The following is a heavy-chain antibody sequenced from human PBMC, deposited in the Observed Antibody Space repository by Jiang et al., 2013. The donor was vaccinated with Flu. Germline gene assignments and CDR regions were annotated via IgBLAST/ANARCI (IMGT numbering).Heavy chain of an antibody. Sequence: QTLSLTCAISGDSVSSNSAAWNWIRQSPSRGLEWLGRTYYRSKWYNDYAVSVKSRITINPDTSKNQFSLQLNSVTPEDTAVYYCAREDFSIVVVPAALVYYYYGMDVWGQGTTVTVSS. CDR2: TYYRSKWYN. V-gene: IGHV6-1*01. CDR1: GDSVSSNSAA. CDR3: AREDFSIVVVPAALVYYYYGMDV. D-gene: IGHD2-2*01. J-gene: IGHJ6*02.